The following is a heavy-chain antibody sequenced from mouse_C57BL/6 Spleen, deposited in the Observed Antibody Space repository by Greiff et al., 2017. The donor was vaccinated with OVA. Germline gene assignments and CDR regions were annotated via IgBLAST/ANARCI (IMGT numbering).Heavy chain of an antibody. Sequence: EVQLQQSGPELVKPGASVKISCKASGYTFTDYYMNWVKQSHGKSLEWIGDINPNNGGTSYNQKFKGKATLTVDKSSSTAYMELRSLTSEDSAVYYCARQDGYGYAMDYWGQGTSVTVSS. V-gene: IGHV1-26*01. CDR2: INPNNGGT. J-gene: IGHJ4*01. CDR1: GYTFTDYY. CDR3: ARQDGYGYAMDY. D-gene: IGHD2-2*01.